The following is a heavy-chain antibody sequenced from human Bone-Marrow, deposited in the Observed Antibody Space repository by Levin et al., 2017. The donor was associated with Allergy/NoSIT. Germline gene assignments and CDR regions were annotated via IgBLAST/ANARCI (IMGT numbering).Heavy chain of an antibody. CDR1: EFTFSSYA. V-gene: IGHV3-23*01. CDR2: VSATSGSI. CDR3: AKDRGFNYGYGFDS. D-gene: IGHD5-18*01. Sequence: GGSLRLSCAASEFTFSSYAMTWVRQAPGKGLEWVATVSATSGSIYYAHSVKGRFSISRDNSRDTLYLLMNSLRAEDTAKYYCAKDRGFNYGYGFDSWGQGILVTV. J-gene: IGHJ5*01.